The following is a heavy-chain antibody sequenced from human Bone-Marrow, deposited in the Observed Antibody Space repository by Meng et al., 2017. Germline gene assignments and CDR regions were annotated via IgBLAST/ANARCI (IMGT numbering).Heavy chain of an antibody. V-gene: IGHV3-7*01. CDR1: GFTFSNHW. CDR3: TTNEH. Sequence: GESLKISCAASGFTFSNHWMSWVRQAPGKGLERVANIKEDASETYYVDSVRGRFTISRDNAKNSLYLQLNSLTAEDTAVYYCTTNEHWGQGTLVTVSS. J-gene: IGHJ1*01. CDR2: IKEDASET.